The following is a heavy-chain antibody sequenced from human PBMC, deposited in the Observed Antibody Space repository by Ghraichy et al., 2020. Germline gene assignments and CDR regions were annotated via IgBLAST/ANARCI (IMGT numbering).Heavy chain of an antibody. V-gene: IGHV3-66*01. D-gene: IGHD1-7*01. CDR3: ATAPGITGSTSQENYGLDV. J-gene: IGHJ6*04. CDR1: GFIVTTKY. Sequence: GGSLRLSCAASGFIVTTKYMSWVRQAPGKGLEWVSVIYSVGTTHYADSVKGRFTISRDNGNNILYLHMKSLRAEDSAVYYCATAPGITGSTSQENYGLDVWGKGTTVIVSS. CDR2: IYSVGTT.